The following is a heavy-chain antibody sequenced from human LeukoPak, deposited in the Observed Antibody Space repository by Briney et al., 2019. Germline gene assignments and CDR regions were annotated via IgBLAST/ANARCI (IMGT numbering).Heavy chain of an antibody. Sequence: ASVKVSCKASGYTFTSYDINWVRQATGQGLAWIGWMNPNSGNTGHAQKFQGRVTMTRNTSIRTAYMELSSLRSEDTAVYYCARGDDSSGYYGYWGQGTLVTVSS. CDR2: MNPNSGNT. CDR1: GYTFTSYD. CDR3: ARGDDSSGYYGY. D-gene: IGHD3-22*01. V-gene: IGHV1-8*01. J-gene: IGHJ4*02.